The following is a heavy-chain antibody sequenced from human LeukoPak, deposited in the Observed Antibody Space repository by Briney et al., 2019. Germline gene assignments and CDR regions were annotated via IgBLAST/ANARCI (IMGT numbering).Heavy chain of an antibody. CDR3: ARDLAAAGTIDP. Sequence: SETLSLTCTVSDTSINTYYWSWIRQPAGKGLEWIGHIYTTGTTNYNPSLKSRATISEDTSKNQFSLKLSSVTAADTAVYYCARDLAAAGTIDPWGQGTLVTVSS. CDR2: IYTTGTT. CDR1: DTSINTYY. V-gene: IGHV4-4*07. J-gene: IGHJ5*02. D-gene: IGHD6-13*01.